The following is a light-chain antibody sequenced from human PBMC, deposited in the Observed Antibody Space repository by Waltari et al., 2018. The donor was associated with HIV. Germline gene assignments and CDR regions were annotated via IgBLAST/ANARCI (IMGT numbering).Light chain of an antibody. CDR2: DAS. CDR3: QQYDNLLYS. CDR1: QDISNY. Sequence: DIQMTQSPSSLSASVGDRVTITCQASQDISNYLNWFQHKPGKAPKLLIYDASNLETGVPSRFSGSGSGTDFTFTINSLQPEDIATYYCQQYDNLLYSFGQGTKLEIK. J-gene: IGKJ2*03. V-gene: IGKV1-33*01.